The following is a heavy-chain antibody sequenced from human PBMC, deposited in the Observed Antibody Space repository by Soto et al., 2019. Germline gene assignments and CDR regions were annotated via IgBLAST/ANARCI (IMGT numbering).Heavy chain of an antibody. CDR2: IYYSGST. J-gene: IGHJ4*02. Sequence: SETLSLTCTVSGGSISSYYWSWIRQPPGKGLEWIGYIYYSGSTNYNPSLKSRVTISVDTSKNQFSLKLSSVTAADTAVYYCARHPYGDYNFDYWGQGTLVTVSS. V-gene: IGHV4-59*08. CDR1: GGSISSYY. D-gene: IGHD4-17*01. CDR3: ARHPYGDYNFDY.